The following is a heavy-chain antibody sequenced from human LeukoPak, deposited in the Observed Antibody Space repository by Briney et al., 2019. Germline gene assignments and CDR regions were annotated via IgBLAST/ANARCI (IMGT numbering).Heavy chain of an antibody. J-gene: IGHJ4*02. CDR3: ARDLKRIAAVPPPEFDS. D-gene: IGHD6-13*01. CDR2: IHWNGGST. V-gene: IGHV3-20*04. CDR1: GFTFSSYA. Sequence: GRSLRLSCAASGFTFSSYAMSWVRQATGKGLEWVSGIHWNGGSTGYADSVKGRFTISRDNAKNSLYLQMSSLRAEDTALYYCARDLKRIAAVPPPEFDSWGQGILVTVSS.